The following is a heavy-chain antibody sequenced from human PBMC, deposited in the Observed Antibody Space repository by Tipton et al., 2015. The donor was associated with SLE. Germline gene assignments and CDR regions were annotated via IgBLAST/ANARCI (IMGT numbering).Heavy chain of an antibody. CDR3: ARDRRELLLADFDY. V-gene: IGHV4-4*09. CDR1: GGSISSYY. J-gene: IGHJ4*02. Sequence: TLSLTCTVSGGSISSYYWSWIRQPPGKGLEWIGYIYTSGSTNYNPSLKSRVTISVDTSKNQFSLKLRSDDTAVYYCARDRRELLLADFDYWGQGTLVTVSS. CDR2: IYTSGST. D-gene: IGHD1-26*01.